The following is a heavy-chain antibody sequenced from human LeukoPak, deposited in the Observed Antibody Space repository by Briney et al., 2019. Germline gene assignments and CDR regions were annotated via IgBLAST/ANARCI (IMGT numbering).Heavy chain of an antibody. V-gene: IGHV1-8*03. D-gene: IGHD2-2*01. CDR3: ARGLVLYCSSTSCLRGYWFDP. Sequence: ASVKVSCKASGYTFTSYDINWVRQATGQGLEWMGWMNPNSGNTGYAQKFQGRVTITRNTSISTAYMELSSLRSEDTAVYYCARGLVLYCSSTSCLRGYWFDPRGQGTLVTVSS. CDR2: MNPNSGNT. CDR1: GYTFTSYD. J-gene: IGHJ5*02.